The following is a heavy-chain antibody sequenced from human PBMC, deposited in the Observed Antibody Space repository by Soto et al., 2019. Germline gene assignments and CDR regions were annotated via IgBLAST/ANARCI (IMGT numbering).Heavy chain of an antibody. Sequence: SETLSLTCTVSGGSISPYYWSWIRQSPGMGLEMIGYVYYTGSTIYNPSLKSRVTISVDTSNNQFSLRLTSVTAADTAAYYCARMPYTGSNPPFDHWGRGILDTVSS. CDR3: ARMPYTGSNPPFDH. J-gene: IGHJ4*02. D-gene: IGHD1-26*01. V-gene: IGHV4-59*01. CDR2: VYYTGST. CDR1: GGSISPYY.